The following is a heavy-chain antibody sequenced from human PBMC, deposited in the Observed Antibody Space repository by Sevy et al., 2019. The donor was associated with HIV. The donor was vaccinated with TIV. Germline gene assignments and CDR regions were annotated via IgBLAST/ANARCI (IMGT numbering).Heavy chain of an antibody. D-gene: IGHD1-20*01. J-gene: IGHJ6*02. CDR3: ARDGLTYGATDV. V-gene: IGHV6-1*01. Sequence: SQTLSLTCAISGDSVSSNNAAWNWIRQSPSRGLEWLGRTFDRSNWSNDYAVSLKGRITINPDTSKNQLSLQLTSVTPEDTAVYYCARDGLTYGATDVWGQGTTVTVSS. CDR2: TFDRSNWSN. CDR1: GDSVSSNNAA.